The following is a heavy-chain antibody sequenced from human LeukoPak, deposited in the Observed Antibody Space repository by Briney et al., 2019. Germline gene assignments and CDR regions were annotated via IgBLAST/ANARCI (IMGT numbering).Heavy chain of an antibody. J-gene: IGHJ4*02. D-gene: IGHD5-18*01. CDR2: IYPGDSDT. CDR3: ARGPDTAMVSLDY. CDR1: GYSFTSYW. Sequence: GESLKISCKGSGYSFTSYWIGWVRQVPGKGLEWMGIIYPGDSDTRYSPSFQGQVTISAGKSISTAYLQWSSLKASDTAMYYCARGPDTAMVSLDYWGQGTLVTVSS. V-gene: IGHV5-51*01.